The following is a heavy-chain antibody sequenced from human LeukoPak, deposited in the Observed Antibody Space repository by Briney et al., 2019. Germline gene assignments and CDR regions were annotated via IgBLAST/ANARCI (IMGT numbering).Heavy chain of an antibody. CDR1: GYSISSGYY. CDR3: VRHEAGHGGYSDF. D-gene: IGHD4-23*01. V-gene: IGHV4-38-2*01. CDR2: ISHSGLT. J-gene: IGHJ4*02. Sequence: SETLSLTCSVSGYSISSGYYWGWIRQPPGKGPEWIGSISHSGLTYYNPSLQSRVIISADTSKNQFSLRLSSVTAADTAVYFSVRHEAGHGGYSDFWGQGTLVTVSS.